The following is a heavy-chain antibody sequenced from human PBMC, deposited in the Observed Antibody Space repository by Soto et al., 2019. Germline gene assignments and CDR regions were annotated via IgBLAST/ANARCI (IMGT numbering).Heavy chain of an antibody. J-gene: IGHJ1*01. V-gene: IGHV1-69*13. Sequence: GASVKVSCKASGGSFSGQAVSWVRQAPGRGLEWMGGIIPIFHTTNYARKFQGRLTITADESTSTASMELTSLTSADTAVYYCGRLPNWGEGTQVTVYS. CDR1: GGSFSGQA. CDR2: IIPIFHTT. CDR3: GRLPN.